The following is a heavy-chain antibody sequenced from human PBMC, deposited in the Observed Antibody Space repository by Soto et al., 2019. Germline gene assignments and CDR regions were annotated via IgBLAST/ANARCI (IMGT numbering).Heavy chain of an antibody. D-gene: IGHD1-1*01. CDR1: GGSISSGGYY. Sequence: PSETLSLTCTVSGGSISSGGYYWSWFRQHPGKGLEWIGYIYYSGSTYYNPSLKSRVTISVDTSKNQFSRKLSSVTAADTAVYYCARVYNWNYSLWGQGTLVTVSS. J-gene: IGHJ4*02. CDR2: IYYSGST. CDR3: ARVYNWNYSL. V-gene: IGHV4-31*03.